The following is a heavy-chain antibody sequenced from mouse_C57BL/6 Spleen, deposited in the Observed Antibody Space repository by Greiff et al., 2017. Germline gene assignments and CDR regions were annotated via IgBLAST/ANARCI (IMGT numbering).Heavy chain of an antibody. V-gene: IGHV5-4*01. D-gene: IGHD1-1*01. CDR3: ARDQGYYGSSWFAY. CDR1: GFTFSSYA. J-gene: IGHJ3*01. Sequence: DVKLVESGGGLVKLGGSLKLSCAASGFTFSSYAMSWVRRTPEKRLGWVATLSDGGSYTYYPDNVKGRFTISRDNAKNNLYLQMSHLKSEDTAMYYWARDQGYYGSSWFAYWGQGTLVTVSA. CDR2: LSDGGSYT.